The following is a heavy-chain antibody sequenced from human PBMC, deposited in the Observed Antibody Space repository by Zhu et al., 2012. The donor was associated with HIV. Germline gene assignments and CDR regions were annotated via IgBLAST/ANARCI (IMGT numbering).Heavy chain of an antibody. Sequence: QVHLQESGPGLVKPSETLSLTCTVSGNSISSAYSWGWIRQLPGMGLEWIGNIYYTGTTYYNPSLKSRVIISADTSKNQFSLQLNSVTATDTAVYCCARDIWFVSYWGSWFDPWGQGIPVTVSS. CDR2: IYYTGTT. CDR3: ARDIWFVSYWGSWFDP. D-gene: IGHD3-10*01. J-gene: IGHJ5*02. CDR1: GNSISSAYS. V-gene: IGHV4-38-2*02.